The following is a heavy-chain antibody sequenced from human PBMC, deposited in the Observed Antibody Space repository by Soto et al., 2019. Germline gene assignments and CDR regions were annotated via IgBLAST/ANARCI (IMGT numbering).Heavy chain of an antibody. J-gene: IGHJ4*02. CDR2: IIPIFGTA. Sequence: QVQLVQSGAEVKKPGSSVKVYCKASGGTFSSYAISWVRQAAGQGLEWMGGIIPIFGTANYAQKFQGRVTITADESTSTAYMELSSLRSEDTAVYYCARVGATVVTPYYFDYWGQGTLVTVSS. V-gene: IGHV1-69*01. CDR1: GGTFSSYA. CDR3: ARVGATVVTPYYFDY. D-gene: IGHD4-17*01.